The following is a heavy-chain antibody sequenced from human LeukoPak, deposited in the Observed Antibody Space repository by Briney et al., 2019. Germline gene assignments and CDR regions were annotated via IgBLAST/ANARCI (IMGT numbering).Heavy chain of an antibody. V-gene: IGHV3-30*01. CDR3: ASNGIAVAGLFDH. J-gene: IGHJ4*02. CDR2: ISYDGSNK. CDR1: GFTFSSYA. D-gene: IGHD6-19*01. Sequence: GGSLRLSCAASGFTFSSYAMHWVRQAPGKGLEWVAVISYDGSNKYYADSVKGRFTISRDNSKNTLYLQMNSLRAEDTAVYYCASNGIAVAGLFDHWGQGTLVTVSS.